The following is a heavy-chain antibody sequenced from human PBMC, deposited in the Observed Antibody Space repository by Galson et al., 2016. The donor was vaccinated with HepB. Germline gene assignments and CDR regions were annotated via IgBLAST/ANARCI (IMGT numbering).Heavy chain of an antibody. D-gene: IGHD3-22*01. CDR1: GFTFNNYG. V-gene: IGHV3-23*01. CDR3: ARRYDTPGYYYIDS. CDR2: ISRSGDST. Sequence: SLRLSCAASGFTFNNYGMTWVRQAPGKGLEVVSSISRSGDSTDYADYVKGRFTISRDNSKNTLYLQINSLRAEDTAVYYCARRYDTPGYYYIDSWGQGTLVTVSS. J-gene: IGHJ4*02.